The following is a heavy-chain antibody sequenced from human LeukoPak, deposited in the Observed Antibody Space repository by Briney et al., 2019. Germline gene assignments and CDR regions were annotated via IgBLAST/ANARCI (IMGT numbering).Heavy chain of an antibody. D-gene: IGHD2-21*02. CDR1: GFTFSDYY. V-gene: IGHV3-11*01. Sequence: GGSLRLSCRASGFTFSDYYMSWIRQAPGKGLEWVSYISSSGSTIYYADSVKGRFTISRDDAKNSLYLQMNSLRAEDTAVYYCAREHIVVVTAIPYFDYWGQGTLVTVSS. CDR3: AREHIVVVTAIPYFDY. J-gene: IGHJ4*02. CDR2: ISSSGSTI.